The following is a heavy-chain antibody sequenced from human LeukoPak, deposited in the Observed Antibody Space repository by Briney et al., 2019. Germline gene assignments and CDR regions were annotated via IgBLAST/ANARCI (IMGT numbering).Heavy chain of an antibody. J-gene: IGHJ5*02. CDR2: IYYSGST. D-gene: IGHD2-2*01. V-gene: IGHV4-39*01. CDR3: ARPTIQDWFDP. Sequence: SETLSLTCTVSGGSISSSSYYWGWIRQPPGKGLEWIGSIYYSGSTYYNPSLKSRVTISVDTSKNQFSLKLSSVTAADTAVYYCARPTIQDWFDPWGQRTLVTVSS. CDR1: GGSISSSSYY.